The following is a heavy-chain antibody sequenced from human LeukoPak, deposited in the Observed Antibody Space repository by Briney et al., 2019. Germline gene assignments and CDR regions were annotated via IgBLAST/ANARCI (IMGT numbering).Heavy chain of an antibody. J-gene: IGHJ5*02. D-gene: IGHD3-16*01. CDR2: IYYSGST. CDR3: ARGGVKPVSWGWFDP. CDR1: GGSFSSYY. V-gene: IGHV4-59*01. Sequence: SETLSLTCAVYGGSFSSYYWSWIRQPPGKGLEWIGYIYYSGSTNYNPSLKSRVTISVDTSKNQFFLKLSSVTAADTAVYYCARGGVKPVSWGWFDPWGQGTLVTASS.